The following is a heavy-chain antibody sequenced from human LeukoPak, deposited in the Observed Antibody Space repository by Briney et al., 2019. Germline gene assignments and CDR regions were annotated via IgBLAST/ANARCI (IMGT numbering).Heavy chain of an antibody. CDR3: AAYYDILSDAFDI. Sequence: PGGSLRLSCAASGFTFSTYGMHWVRQAPGKGLEWVAVISYDGSNKYYADSVKGRFTISRDNSKNTLYLQMNSLRAEDTAVYYCAAYYDILSDAFDIWGQGTMVTVSS. D-gene: IGHD3-9*01. CDR1: GFTFSTYG. J-gene: IGHJ3*02. V-gene: IGHV3-30*03. CDR2: ISYDGSNK.